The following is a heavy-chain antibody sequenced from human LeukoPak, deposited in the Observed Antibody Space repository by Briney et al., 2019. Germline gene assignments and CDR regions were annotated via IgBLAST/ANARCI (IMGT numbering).Heavy chain of an antibody. D-gene: IGHD2-15*01. CDR2: ISSSSSYI. CDR3: ARDGGYCTGSSCSRPYYFDY. CDR1: GFTFSSYA. V-gene: IGHV3-21*01. J-gene: IGHJ4*02. Sequence: GGSLRLSCAASGFTFSSYAMHWVRQAPGKGLEWVSSISSSSSYIYYADSVKGRFTISRDNAKNSLFLQMNSLRAEDTAVYYCARDGGYCTGSSCSRPYYFDYWGQGTLVTVSS.